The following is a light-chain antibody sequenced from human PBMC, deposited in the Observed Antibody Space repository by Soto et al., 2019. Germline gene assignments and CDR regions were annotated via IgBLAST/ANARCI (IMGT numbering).Light chain of an antibody. Sequence: EIVLTQSPGTLSLSPGERATLSCRASQSVSSSDLAWYQQKPGQAPRLLIFGASGRATGIPDRFSGSGSGTDFTLIISRLEPEDFAVYYCQQYGSSPRYTFGQGTKLEIK. V-gene: IGKV3-20*01. J-gene: IGKJ2*01. CDR2: GAS. CDR1: QSVSSSD. CDR3: QQYGSSPRYT.